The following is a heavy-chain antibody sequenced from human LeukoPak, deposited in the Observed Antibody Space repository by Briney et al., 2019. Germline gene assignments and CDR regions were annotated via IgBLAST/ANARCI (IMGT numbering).Heavy chain of an antibody. Sequence: GASVKVSCKSSGYTFTNYGISWVRQAPGQGLEWMGWLSADNGNTYYTQNFQGRVSMTTDTSTSTAYMEVRSLRSDDTAVFYCARVDILTGYYFFDSWGQGTLVTVSS. CDR3: ARVDILTGYYFFDS. CDR2: LSADNGNT. V-gene: IGHV1-18*01. D-gene: IGHD3-9*01. J-gene: IGHJ4*02. CDR1: GYTFTNYG.